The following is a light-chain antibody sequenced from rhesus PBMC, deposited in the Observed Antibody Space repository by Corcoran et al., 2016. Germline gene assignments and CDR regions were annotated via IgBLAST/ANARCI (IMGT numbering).Light chain of an antibody. Sequence: QAALTQPRSVSGSPGQSVTISCTGTSSDIGRYTYVSWYQQHPGTAPKLMVYEVSKRPSGVSDRFSASKSGNTASLTVSGLQAEDEADYYCSSYAGSNTYIFGAGTRLTVL. CDR3: SSYAGSNTYI. CDR2: EVS. V-gene: IGLV2-32*02. J-gene: IGLJ1*01. CDR1: SSDIGRYTY.